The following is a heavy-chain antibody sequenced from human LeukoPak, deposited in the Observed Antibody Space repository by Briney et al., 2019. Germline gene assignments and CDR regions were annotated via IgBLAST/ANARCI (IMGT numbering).Heavy chain of an antibody. CDR2: ISSSSSYT. CDR1: GFTFSDYY. J-gene: IGHJ5*02. D-gene: IGHD3-10*01. V-gene: IGHV3-11*05. Sequence: GGSVRLSCAASGFTFSDYYMSWIRQAPGKGLEWVSYISSSSSYTNYADSVKGRFTITRDNATNSLYLQLNSLRAEDTAVYYCARDMGLWFGESIENWCDPWGQGTLVTVSS. CDR3: ARDMGLWFGESIENWCDP.